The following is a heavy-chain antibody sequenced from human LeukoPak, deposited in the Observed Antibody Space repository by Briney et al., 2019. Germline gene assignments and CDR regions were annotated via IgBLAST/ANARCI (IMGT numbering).Heavy chain of an antibody. D-gene: IGHD3-22*01. CDR3: ATDFYDST. Sequence: GGSLRLSCATSGFTVSNAWMNWVRQAPGKGLEWVGRIRSNSDGGTIDYAAPVKGRFTLSRDDSKTTLYLQMNSLQTEDTAVYYCATDFYDSTWGQGTLVTVSS. CDR2: IRSNSDGGTI. J-gene: IGHJ5*02. V-gene: IGHV3-15*07. CDR1: GFTVSNAW.